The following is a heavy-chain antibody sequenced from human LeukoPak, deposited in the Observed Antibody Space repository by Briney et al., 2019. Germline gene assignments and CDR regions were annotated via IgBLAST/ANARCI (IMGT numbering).Heavy chain of an antibody. Sequence: GGSLRLSCVASGFTFRGYGMHWVRQAPGKGLEWVAVIWYDGSNKYYADSVKGRFTISRDNSKNTLFLQMSSLRAEDTAIYYCARDQGYSYDSAGRGYFQHWGQGALVTVSS. J-gene: IGHJ1*01. CDR1: GFTFRGYG. CDR3: ARDQGYSYDSAGRGYFQH. V-gene: IGHV3-33*01. CDR2: IWYDGSNK. D-gene: IGHD3-22*01.